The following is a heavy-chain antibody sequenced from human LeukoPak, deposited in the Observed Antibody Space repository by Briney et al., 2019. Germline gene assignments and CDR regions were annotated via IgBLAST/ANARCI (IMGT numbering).Heavy chain of an antibody. CDR2: IQQDGSEK. Sequence: PGGSLRLSCAASGFTFSNAWMSWVRQAPGKGLEWVANIQQDGSEKYYVDSVKGRFTISRDNAKNSLYLQMNSLRAEDTAVYYCAREDYDFWSGYYLVGYFDYWGQGTLVTVSS. CDR3: AREDYDFWSGYYLVGYFDY. V-gene: IGHV3-7*01. D-gene: IGHD3-3*01. J-gene: IGHJ4*02. CDR1: GFTFSNAW.